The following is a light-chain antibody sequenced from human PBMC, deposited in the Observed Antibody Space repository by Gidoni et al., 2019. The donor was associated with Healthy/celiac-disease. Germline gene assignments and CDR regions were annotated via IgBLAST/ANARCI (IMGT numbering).Light chain of an antibody. CDR3: QQSYSTPPT. CDR2: AAS. CDR1: QSISSY. Sequence: DIQMTQSPSSLSASVGDRVTITCRASQSISSYLNWYQQKPGKAPKLLIYAASSLQSGVPSRFSGSGSGTDFTLTISSLQPEYFATYYCQQSYSTPPTFXQXAKVEIK. V-gene: IGKV1-39*01. J-gene: IGKJ1*01.